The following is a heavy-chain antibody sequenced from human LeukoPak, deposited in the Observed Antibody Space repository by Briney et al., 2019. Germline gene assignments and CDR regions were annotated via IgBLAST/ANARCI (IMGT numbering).Heavy chain of an antibody. CDR2: IKQDGSKK. Sequence: PGGSLRLSRAASAFIFTSYSINWVRQAAENVLEWHANIKQDGSKKYYVDSVKGRFTISRDNAKNSMYLQRNSLRAEDTAVYYCATEPYAEEFDYWGQGTLVTVSS. CDR1: AFIFTSYS. D-gene: IGHD4-17*01. CDR3: ATEPYAEEFDY. V-gene: IGHV3-7*04. J-gene: IGHJ4*02.